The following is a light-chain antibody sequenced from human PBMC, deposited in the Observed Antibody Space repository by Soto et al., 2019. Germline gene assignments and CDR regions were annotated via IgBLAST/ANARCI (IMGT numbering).Light chain of an antibody. J-gene: IGLJ2*01. V-gene: IGLV3-21*04. CDR1: NIGTKS. Sequence: SYELTQPPSLSEAPGKTATITCGGNNIGTKSVYWYQQKPGQAPLMVISYNNNRPSGIPERFSGSKSGNTATLTITRVEAGDEADYYCQVWDDSSDHVVFGGGTKLTVL. CDR3: QVWDDSSDHVV. CDR2: YNN.